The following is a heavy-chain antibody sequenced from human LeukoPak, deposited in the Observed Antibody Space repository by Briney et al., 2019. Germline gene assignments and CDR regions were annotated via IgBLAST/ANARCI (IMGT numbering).Heavy chain of an antibody. CDR2: IYYSGST. CDR3: ARGSDVVINYYYYGMDV. CDR1: GGSISSYY. V-gene: IGHV4-59*08. Sequence: SETLSLTYTVSGGSISSYYWSWIRQPPGKGLEWIGYIYYSGSTNYNPSLKSRVTISVDTSKNQFSLKLSSVTAADTAVYYCARGSDVVINYYYYGMDVWGQGTTVTVSS. D-gene: IGHD3-22*01. J-gene: IGHJ6*02.